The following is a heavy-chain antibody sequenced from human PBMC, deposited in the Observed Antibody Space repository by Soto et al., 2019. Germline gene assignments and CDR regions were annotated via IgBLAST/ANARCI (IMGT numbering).Heavy chain of an antibody. CDR1: GFTFSNYW. Sequence: EVQLVESGGGLVQPGGSLRLSCAASGFTFSNYWMHWVRQGPGKGLVWVSRIRFDGSTTTYADSVKGRFTISRDNAENTGYLQMSSLGAEDTAVYYCARGAYHAYYTDVWGKGPPVSFSS. CDR3: ARGAYHAYYTDV. J-gene: IGHJ6*03. V-gene: IGHV3-74*01. D-gene: IGHD3-16*01. CDR2: IRFDGSTT.